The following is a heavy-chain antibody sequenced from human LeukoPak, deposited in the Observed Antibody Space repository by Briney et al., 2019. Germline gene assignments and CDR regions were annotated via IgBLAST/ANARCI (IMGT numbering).Heavy chain of an antibody. Sequence: GGSLRLSCAASGFTFSSFGMHWVRQAPGKGLEWVAVKGRFTISRDNAKNTLYLQMNSLRDDDTAVYYCVRGVGVSRFNYLDSWGQGTLVIVSS. J-gene: IGHJ4*02. CDR1: GFTFSSFG. D-gene: IGHD6-13*01. V-gene: IGHV3-33*01. CDR3: VRGVGVSRFNYLDS.